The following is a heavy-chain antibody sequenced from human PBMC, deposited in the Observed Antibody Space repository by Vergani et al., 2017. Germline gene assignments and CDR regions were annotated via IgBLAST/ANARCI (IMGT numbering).Heavy chain of an antibody. CDR2: ISYDGSNK. Sequence: QVQLVESGGGVVQPGRSLRLSCAASGFTFSSYAMHWVRQAPGKGLECVAVISYDGSNKYYADSVKGRFTISRDNSKNTLYLQMNSLRAEDTAVYYCARSLQWLAHAFDIWGQGTMVTVSS. V-gene: IGHV3-30*04. CDR1: GFTFSSYA. CDR3: ARSLQWLAHAFDI. J-gene: IGHJ3*02. D-gene: IGHD6-19*01.